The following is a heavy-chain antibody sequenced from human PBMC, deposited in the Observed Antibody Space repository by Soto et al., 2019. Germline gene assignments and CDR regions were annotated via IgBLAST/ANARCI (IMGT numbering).Heavy chain of an antibody. D-gene: IGHD2-2*01. CDR2: LSTSGGTI. J-gene: IGHJ6*02. CDR1: GFNLNNFE. V-gene: IGHV3-48*03. Sequence: PGGSLRLSCAASGFNLNNFEGNWVRQAPGKGLEWIAYLSTSGGTIYYADSVKGRFIISRDNANNSLSLHMNSLRGEDTAVYYCARARRMLQAAAISYGMDVWGQGTTVTVSS. CDR3: ARARRMLQAAAISYGMDV.